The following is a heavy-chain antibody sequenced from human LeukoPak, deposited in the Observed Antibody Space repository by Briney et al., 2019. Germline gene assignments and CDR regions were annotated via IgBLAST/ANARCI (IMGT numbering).Heavy chain of an antibody. CDR2: INPSDGST. Sequence: ASVTVSFKASGYTFTSYYMHWVRQAPGQGLEWMGIINPSDGSTSYAQKFQGRVTMTRDMSTSTVYMELSSLRSEDTAVYYCARDYDFQSGHFDYWGQGTLVTVSS. CDR3: ARDYDFQSGHFDY. D-gene: IGHD3-3*01. V-gene: IGHV1-46*01. J-gene: IGHJ4*02. CDR1: GYTFTSYY.